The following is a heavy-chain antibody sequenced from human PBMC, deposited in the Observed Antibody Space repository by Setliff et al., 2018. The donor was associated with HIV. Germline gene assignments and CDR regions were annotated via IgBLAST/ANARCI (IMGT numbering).Heavy chain of an antibody. V-gene: IGHV1-69*13. Sequence: SVKVSCKASGYTFTSYDISWVRQAPGQGLEWMGGIILIFGTANYAQKFQGRVTITADESTSTAYMELSSLRSEDTAVYYCASRRITMVRGVISNDYYYYYMDVWGKGTTVTVSS. CDR1: GYTFTSYD. J-gene: IGHJ6*03. CDR3: ASRRITMVRGVISNDYYYYYMDV. CDR2: IILIFGTA. D-gene: IGHD3-10*01.